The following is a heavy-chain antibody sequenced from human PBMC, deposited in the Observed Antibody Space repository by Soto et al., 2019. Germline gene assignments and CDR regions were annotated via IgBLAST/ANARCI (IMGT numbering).Heavy chain of an antibody. CDR3: ARDAPARIAAAGTPWGMDV. CDR2: ISGSGGST. Sequence: HPGGSLRLSCAASGLTFSNYAMSWVRQAPGKGLEWVSAISGSGGSTYYADSVKGRFTISRDNAKNSLYLQMNSLRDEDTAVYYCARDAPARIAAAGTPWGMDVWGQGTTVTVSS. CDR1: GLTFSNYA. D-gene: IGHD6-13*01. V-gene: IGHV3-23*01. J-gene: IGHJ6*02.